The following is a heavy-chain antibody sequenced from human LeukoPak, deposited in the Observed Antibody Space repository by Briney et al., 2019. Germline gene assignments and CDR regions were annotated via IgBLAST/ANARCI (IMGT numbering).Heavy chain of an antibody. CDR3: ARVADYYDSSGYMKY. D-gene: IGHD3-22*01. Sequence: GRSLRLSCAASGFTFSSYAMHWVRQAPGKGLEWVAVISYDGSNKYYADSVKGRFTISRDNSKNTLYLQMNSLRAEDTAVYYCARVADYYDSSGYMKYWGQGTLVAVSS. V-gene: IGHV3-30-3*01. J-gene: IGHJ4*02. CDR2: ISYDGSNK. CDR1: GFTFSSYA.